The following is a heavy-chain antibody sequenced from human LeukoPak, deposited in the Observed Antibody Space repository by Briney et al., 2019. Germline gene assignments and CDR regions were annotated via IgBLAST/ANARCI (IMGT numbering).Heavy chain of an antibody. V-gene: IGHV3-23*01. D-gene: IGHD2-2*01. J-gene: IGHJ6*02. CDR1: GFTFSSYA. CDR3: AKGEYQLPYYYYGMDV. CDR2: ISGSGGST. Sequence: PGGSLRLSCAASGFTFSSYAMSWVRQAPGKGLEWVSAISGSGGSTYYADSVKGRFTISRDNSKNTLYLQMSSLRAEDTAVYYCAKGEYQLPYYYYGMDVWGQGTTVTVSS.